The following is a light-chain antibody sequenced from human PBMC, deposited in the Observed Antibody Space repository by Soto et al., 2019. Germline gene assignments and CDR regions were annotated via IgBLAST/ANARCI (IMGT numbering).Light chain of an antibody. Sequence: DIQLTQSPSFLSASVGDRVTITCRASQDISNFLAWFQQKPGRAPKLLIYAVFTLQSGVQSRFSGSGSGAEFTLTISSLQPEDFATYYCQQLDSYPLTFGGGTKVDI. J-gene: IGKJ4*01. CDR2: AVF. V-gene: IGKV1-9*01. CDR1: QDISNF. CDR3: QQLDSYPLT.